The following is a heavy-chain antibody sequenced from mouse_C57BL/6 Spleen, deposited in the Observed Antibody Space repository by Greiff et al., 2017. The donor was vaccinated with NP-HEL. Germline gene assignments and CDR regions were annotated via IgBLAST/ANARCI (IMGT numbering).Heavy chain of an antibody. CDR2: IYPRSGNT. D-gene: IGHD2-1*01. J-gene: IGHJ2*01. Sequence: QVQLKESGAELARPGASVKLSCKASGYTFTSYGISWVKQRTGQGLEWIGEIYPRSGNTYYNEKFKGKATLTADKSSSTAYMELRSLTSEDSAVYFCARGDGNYLDYWGQGTTLTVSS. CDR3: ARGDGNYLDY. V-gene: IGHV1-81*01. CDR1: GYTFTSYG.